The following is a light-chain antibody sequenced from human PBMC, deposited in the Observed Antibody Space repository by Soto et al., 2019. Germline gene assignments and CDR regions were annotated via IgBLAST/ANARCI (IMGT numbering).Light chain of an antibody. CDR2: AAS. Sequence: DIQMTQSPSSLSASVGDRVTITCRASQGISINLSWYQQKPGNAPKLLISAASKLQVGVPPRFSGSGSGTDFALTISPLQSEDLATYYCQQSYSTPFTFGPGTQLEIK. J-gene: IGKJ2*01. CDR3: QQSYSTPFT. CDR1: QGISIN. V-gene: IGKV1-39*01.